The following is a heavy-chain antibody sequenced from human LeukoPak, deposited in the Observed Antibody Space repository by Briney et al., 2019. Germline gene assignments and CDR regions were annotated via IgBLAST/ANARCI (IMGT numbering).Heavy chain of an antibody. V-gene: IGHV3-30*07. CDR3: ARDMADSSGYASGFGY. CDR2: ISFDGSNK. D-gene: IGHD3-22*01. Sequence: PGRSLRLSCAASGFTFSSYAMHWVRQAPGKGLEWVATISFDGSNKYYADSVKGRFTISRDNAKNSLYLQMNSLRAEDTAVYYCARDMADSSGYASGFGYWGQGTLVTVSS. J-gene: IGHJ4*02. CDR1: GFTFSSYA.